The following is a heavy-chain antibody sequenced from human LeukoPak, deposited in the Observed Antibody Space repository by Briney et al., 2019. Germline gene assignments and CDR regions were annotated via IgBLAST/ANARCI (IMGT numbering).Heavy chain of an antibody. Sequence: GGSLRLSCTVSGFSFSDYSMNWVRQAPGKGLEWVSYISTSSGTIYYADSVKGRFTISRDNAKNSLYLQVSSLRAEDTAVYYCARAFTIFGVSDFDYWGQGTLVTVSS. D-gene: IGHD3-3*01. CDR3: ARAFTIFGVSDFDY. CDR2: ISTSSGTI. CDR1: GFSFSDYS. V-gene: IGHV3-48*01. J-gene: IGHJ4*02.